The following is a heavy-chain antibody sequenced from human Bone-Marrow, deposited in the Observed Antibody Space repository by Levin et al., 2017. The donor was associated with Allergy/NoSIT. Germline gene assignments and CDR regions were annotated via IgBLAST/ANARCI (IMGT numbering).Heavy chain of an antibody. CDR2: INTNTGNP. CDR3: ARGDITIFGVVPPPYYYDYMDV. V-gene: IGHV7-4-1*02. Sequence: ASVKVSCKASGYTFTSYAMNWVRQAPGQGLEWMGWINTNTGNPTYAQGFTGRFVFSLDTSVSTAYLQISSLKAEDTAVYYCARGDITIFGVVPPPYYYDYMDVWGKGTTVTVSS. CDR1: GYTFTSYA. D-gene: IGHD3-3*01. J-gene: IGHJ6*03.